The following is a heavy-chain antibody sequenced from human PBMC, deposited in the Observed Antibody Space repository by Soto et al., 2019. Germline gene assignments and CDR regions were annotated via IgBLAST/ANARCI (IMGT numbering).Heavy chain of an antibody. J-gene: IGHJ4*02. CDR1: GFTFDDYG. V-gene: IGHV3-9*01. CDR3: VKVNDDFDLEY. D-gene: IGHD4-17*01. Sequence: EVQLVESGGGLVQPGRSLRLSCAASGFTFDDYGMHWVRQAPGKGLEWVSGISWNSGSIDYADFVKGRFTISRDNGKNSLYLQMNSLRAEDTAFYYCVKVNDDFDLEYWGQGTLVTVSS. CDR2: ISWNSGSI.